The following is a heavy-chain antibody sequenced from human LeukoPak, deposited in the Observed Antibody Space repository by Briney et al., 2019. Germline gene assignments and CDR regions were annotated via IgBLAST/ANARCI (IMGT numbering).Heavy chain of an antibody. D-gene: IGHD1-26*01. J-gene: IGHJ6*02. CDR2: IRSSGNPT. CDR1: GFTFSTYE. Sequence: GGSLRLSCAASGFTFSTYEMHWVRQAPGERLEWISSIRSSGNPTDYAGSVEGRFAVSKDNAANSLYLQINTLRAEDTAVYYCAIDTVGWNYYGLDVWGPGTTVTVSS. CDR3: AIDTVGWNYYGLDV. V-gene: IGHV3-48*03.